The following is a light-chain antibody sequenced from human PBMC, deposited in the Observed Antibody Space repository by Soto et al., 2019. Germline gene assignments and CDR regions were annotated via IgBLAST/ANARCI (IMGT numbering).Light chain of an antibody. CDR2: EVS. CDR3: SSDAGSNNLGV. CDR1: SSDVGGYNY. J-gene: IGLJ2*01. V-gene: IGLV2-8*01. Sequence: QSALTQPPSASGSPGQSVTISCTGTSSDVGGYNYVSWYQQHPGKAPKLMIYEVSKRPSGVPDRFSGSKSGNTASLTVSGLKAEDGADYNWSSDAGSNNLGVFGGGTTLTVL.